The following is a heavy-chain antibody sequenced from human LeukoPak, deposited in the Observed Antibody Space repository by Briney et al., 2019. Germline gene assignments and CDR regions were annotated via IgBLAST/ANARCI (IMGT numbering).Heavy chain of an antibody. J-gene: IGHJ4*02. CDR2: IYYSGST. D-gene: IGHD3-22*01. CDR1: GGSVSSGSYY. CDR3: ARDPYYYDSSGFDY. Sequence: SETLSLTCTVSGGSVSSGSYYWSWIRQPPGKGLGWIGYIYYSGSTNYNPSLKSRVTISVDTSKNQFSLKLSSVTAADTAVYYCARDPYYYDSSGFDYWGQGTLVTVSS. V-gene: IGHV4-61*01.